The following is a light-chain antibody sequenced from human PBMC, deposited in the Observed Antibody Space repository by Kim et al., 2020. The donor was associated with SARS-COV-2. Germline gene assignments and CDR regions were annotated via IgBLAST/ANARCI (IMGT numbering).Light chain of an antibody. CDR1: SGDVGNYDL. CDR3: CSYAGSSTFYV. V-gene: IGLV2-23*02. Sequence: QSITISCTGSSGDVGNYDLVSWYQHHPDKVPKLIIYEVTKRPSGVSNRFSGSKSGNTASLTISGLQAEDEADYYCCSYAGSSTFYVFGTGTKVTVL. J-gene: IGLJ1*01. CDR2: EVT.